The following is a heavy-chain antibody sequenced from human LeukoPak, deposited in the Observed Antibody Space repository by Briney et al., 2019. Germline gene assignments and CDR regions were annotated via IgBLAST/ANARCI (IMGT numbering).Heavy chain of an antibody. J-gene: IGHJ5*02. CDR3: ARVGALGDWFDP. CDR1: GGSISSYY. V-gene: IGHV4-59*01. D-gene: IGHD7-27*01. CDR2: IYYSGST. Sequence: SETLSLTCTVSGGSISSYYWSWLRQPPGKGLEWIGYIYYSGSTNYSPSLRSRVTVSVGTSKNQFSLNLRSVTAADTAIYYCARVGALGDWFDPWGQGTLVTVSS.